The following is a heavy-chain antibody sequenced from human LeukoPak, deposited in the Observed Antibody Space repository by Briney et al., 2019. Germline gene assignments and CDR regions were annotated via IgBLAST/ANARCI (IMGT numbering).Heavy chain of an antibody. CDR3: ASRSRYDFWSGYGVYYMDV. CDR1: GYTFTGYY. CDR2: INPSSGGT. D-gene: IGHD3-3*01. Sequence: ASVKVSCKASGYTFTGYYMHWVRQAPGQGLEWMGWINPSSGGTNYAQKFQGRVTMTRDTSISTAYMELSRLRSDDTAVYYCASRSRYDFWSGYGVYYMDVWGKGTTVTVSS. V-gene: IGHV1-2*02. J-gene: IGHJ6*03.